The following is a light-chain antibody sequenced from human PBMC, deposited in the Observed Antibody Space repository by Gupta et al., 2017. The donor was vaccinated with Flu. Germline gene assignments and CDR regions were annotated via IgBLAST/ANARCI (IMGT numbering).Light chain of an antibody. CDR2: SAS. J-gene: IGKJ1*01. CDR3: QKDNSAPRT. CDR1: QGVSSY. Sequence: DIQMTQSPSSLSASVGDTVTITCRASQGVSSYLAWYQQKPGKVPKLLIYSASTLQSGVPSRFSGSGSGTDFTLTINSLQPEDVATYYCQKDNSAPRTFGQGTKVEIK. V-gene: IGKV1-27*01.